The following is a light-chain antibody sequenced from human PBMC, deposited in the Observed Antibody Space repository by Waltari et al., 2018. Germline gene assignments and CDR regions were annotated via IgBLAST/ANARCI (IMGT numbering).Light chain of an antibody. CDR2: GTN. J-gene: IGLJ2*01. CDR1: TSNIGAGYD. CDR3: QSYDTTLSVV. Sequence: QSVLTPPPSVSGAPGQRVSLSCTGSTSNIGAGYDVHWYQQGLGKAPKLIIYGTNTRPLGVPDRFFGSQYGTSASLAIIGLQAEDEGDYYCQSYDTTLSVVFGGGTKLTVL. V-gene: IGLV1-40*01.